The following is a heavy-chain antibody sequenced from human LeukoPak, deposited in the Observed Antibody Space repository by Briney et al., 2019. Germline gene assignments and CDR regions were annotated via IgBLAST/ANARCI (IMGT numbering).Heavy chain of an antibody. CDR1: GFTFSSYA. Sequence: GGSLRLSCAASGFTFSSYAMSWVRQAPGKGLEWVSAISYSGGTTNYADSVKGRFTISRDNSKNTLFLQMDSLRVEDTAVYYCAKAGQYSSTWNTYFQHWGQGALVTVSS. CDR2: ISYSGGTT. D-gene: IGHD6-13*01. V-gene: IGHV3-23*01. J-gene: IGHJ1*01. CDR3: AKAGQYSSTWNTYFQH.